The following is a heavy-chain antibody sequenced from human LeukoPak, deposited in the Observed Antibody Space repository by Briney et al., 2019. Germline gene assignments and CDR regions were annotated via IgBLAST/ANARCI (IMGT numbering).Heavy chain of an antibody. J-gene: IGHJ5*02. CDR1: GVSISSYY. Sequence: SETLSLTCTVSGVSISSYYWSWIRQPPGKGLEWIGYIYYSGSTKYNPSLKSRVTISVDTSKNQFSLKLSSVTAADTAVYYCARSRGGYGDYGSWFDPWGQGILVSVSS. D-gene: IGHD4-17*01. CDR3: ARSRGGYGDYGSWFDP. V-gene: IGHV4-59*01. CDR2: IYYSGST.